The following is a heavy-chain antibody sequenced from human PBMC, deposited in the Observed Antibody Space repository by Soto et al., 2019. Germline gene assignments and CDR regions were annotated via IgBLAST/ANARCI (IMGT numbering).Heavy chain of an antibody. CDR1: GFTFSNYA. CDR3: AKEGISGLSYFDY. Sequence: EVQLLESGGGLVQPGGSLRLSCAASGFTFSNYAMNWVRQAPGKGLEWVSTISGSGGSPYYADSVKGRFTISRDNPRNTLYLQSNSLRAWDSAIYCCAKEGISGLSYFDYWGQGTLVTVS. D-gene: IGHD6-19*01. J-gene: IGHJ4*02. V-gene: IGHV3-23*01. CDR2: ISGSGGSP.